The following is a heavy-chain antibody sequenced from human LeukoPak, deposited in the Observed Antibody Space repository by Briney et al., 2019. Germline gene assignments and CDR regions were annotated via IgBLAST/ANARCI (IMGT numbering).Heavy chain of an antibody. J-gene: IGHJ5*02. V-gene: IGHV3-11*06. D-gene: IGHD6-13*01. CDR2: ISSSSDYT. CDR3: ARPPYSSSWDPGWFDP. CDR1: GFTFSDYY. Sequence: PGGSLRLSCVASGFTFSDYYMSWIRQAPGQGLEWVSYISSSSDYTNYADSVRGRFTISRDNAKNSLYLQTNSLRAEDTAVYYCARPPYSSSWDPGWFDPWGQGTLITVSS.